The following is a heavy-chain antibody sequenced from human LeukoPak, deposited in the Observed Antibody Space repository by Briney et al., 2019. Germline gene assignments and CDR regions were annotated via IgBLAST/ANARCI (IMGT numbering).Heavy chain of an antibody. CDR3: AKGSSGYIYGDY. CDR1: GFTFINYA. CDR2: ISGGSDDT. V-gene: IGHV3-23*01. D-gene: IGHD5-18*01. J-gene: IGHJ4*02. Sequence: GGSLRLSCAASGFTFINYAMSWVRQAPGMGLEWVSGISGGSDDTYYADSVKGRFTISRDNSKNTLYLQMNSLRAEDTAIYYCAKGSSGYIYGDYWGQGTLVTVSS.